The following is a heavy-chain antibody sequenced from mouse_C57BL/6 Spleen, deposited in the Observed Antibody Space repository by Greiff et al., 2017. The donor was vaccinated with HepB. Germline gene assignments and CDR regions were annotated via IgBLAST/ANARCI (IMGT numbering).Heavy chain of an antibody. Sequence: EVKLMESGAELVRPGASVKLSCTASGFNIKDDYMHWVKQRPEQGLEWIGWIDPENGDTEYASKFQGKATITADTSSNTAYLQLSSLTSEDTAVYYCTTRGYYGSSPWFAYWGQGTLVTVSA. CDR3: TTRGYYGSSPWFAY. D-gene: IGHD1-1*01. CDR1: GFNIKDDY. V-gene: IGHV14-4*01. CDR2: IDPENGDT. J-gene: IGHJ3*01.